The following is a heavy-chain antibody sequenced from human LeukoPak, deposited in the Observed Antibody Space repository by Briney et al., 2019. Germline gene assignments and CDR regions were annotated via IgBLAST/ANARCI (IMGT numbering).Heavy chain of an antibody. CDR2: ISYDGSNK. CDR3: AKVGRRGGIVVVPAAIDY. D-gene: IGHD2-2*01. J-gene: IGHJ4*02. CDR1: GFTFSSYE. Sequence: PGGSLRLSCAASGFTFSSYEMNWVRQAPGKGLEWVAVISYDGSNKYYADSVKGRFTISRDNSKNTLYLQMNSLRAEDTAVYYCAKVGRRGGIVVVPAAIDYWGQGTLVTVSS. V-gene: IGHV3-30*18.